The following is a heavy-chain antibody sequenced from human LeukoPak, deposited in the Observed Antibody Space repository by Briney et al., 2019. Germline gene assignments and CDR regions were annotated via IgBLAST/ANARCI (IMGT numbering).Heavy chain of an antibody. CDR2: ISAYNGNT. D-gene: IGHD3-22*01. Sequence: ASVKVSCKASGYTFIGYYMHWVRQAPGQGPEWMGWISAYNGNTNYAQKLQGRVTMTRDTSTSTVYMELSSLRSEDTAVYYCARGPPHYYDSSGYYSDYWGQGTLVTVSS. V-gene: IGHV1-18*04. CDR1: GYTFIGYY. J-gene: IGHJ4*02. CDR3: ARGPPHYYDSSGYYSDY.